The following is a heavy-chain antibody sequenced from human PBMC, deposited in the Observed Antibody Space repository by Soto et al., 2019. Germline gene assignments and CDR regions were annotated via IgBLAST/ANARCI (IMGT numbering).Heavy chain of an antibody. CDR2: FDPEDGET. V-gene: IGHV1-24*01. Sequence: ASVKVSCKVSGYTLTELSMHWVRQAPGKGLEWMGGFDPEDGETIYAQKFQGRVTMTEDTSTDTAYMELSSLRSEDTAVYYCATGMSSGWFPELDYWGQGTLVTVSS. CDR3: ATGMSSGWFPELDY. J-gene: IGHJ4*02. CDR1: GYTLTELS. D-gene: IGHD6-19*01.